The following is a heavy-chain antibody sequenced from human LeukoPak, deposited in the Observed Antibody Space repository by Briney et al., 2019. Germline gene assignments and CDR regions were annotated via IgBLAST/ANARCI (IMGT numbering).Heavy chain of an antibody. V-gene: IGHV1-69*05. D-gene: IGHD2-2*01. CDR1: GGTFSSYA. J-gene: IGHJ6*03. CDR3: ARDQPRDCSSTSCSPYYYYYYMDV. Sequence: GASVRLSCKASGGTFSSYAISWVRQAPGQGLEWIGGISRIFGTTNYAQKFQGRVTITTDESTSTAYMELSSLRSEDTAVYYCARDQPRDCSSTSCSPYYYYYYMDVGGKGTTVTVSS. CDR2: ISRIFGTT.